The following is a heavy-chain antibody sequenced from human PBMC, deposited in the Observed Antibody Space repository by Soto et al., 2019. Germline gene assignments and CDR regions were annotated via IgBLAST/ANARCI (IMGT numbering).Heavy chain of an antibody. CDR1: GYTLTRYG. CDR2: ISAYNANT. D-gene: IGHD1-20*01. J-gene: IGHJ2*01. Sequence: QVHLVQSGAEVKKPGASVKVSCKASGYTLTRYGITWVRQAPGQGLEWMGSISAYNANTNYAQKLQGRLTMTTDTYTSTAYMELRSLTSDDTDVYYCAREVFRYFDLWGRGTLVSVSS. V-gene: IGHV1-18*01. CDR3: AREVFRYFDL.